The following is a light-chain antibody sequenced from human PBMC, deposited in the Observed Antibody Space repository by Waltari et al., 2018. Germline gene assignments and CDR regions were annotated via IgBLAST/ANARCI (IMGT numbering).Light chain of an antibody. Sequence: EIMLTQSPGTLSLSPGERATLSCRASQSMSRYLAWYQHKPGQAPRLLIYDASSRATGIPDRFSGSGSVTDFSLTISRLEPEDFAVYYCQKYGSLPATFGQGTKVEIK. V-gene: IGKV3-20*01. J-gene: IGKJ1*01. CDR1: QSMSRY. CDR3: QKYGSLPAT. CDR2: DAS.